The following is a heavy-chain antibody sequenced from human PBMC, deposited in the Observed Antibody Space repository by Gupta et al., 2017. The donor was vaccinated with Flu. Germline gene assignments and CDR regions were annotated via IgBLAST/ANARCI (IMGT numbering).Heavy chain of an antibody. CDR3: ARENWIGNWRSLSCATFDY. D-gene: IGHD3-3*01. CDR2: IKYDGSED. Sequence: GLEWVAAIKYDGSEDHHADSVKGRYTISRDKSRNTLYLQMNSLRAEDTAVYYCARENWIGNWRSLSCATFDYWGQGTLVTVSS. J-gene: IGHJ4*02. V-gene: IGHV3-33*01.